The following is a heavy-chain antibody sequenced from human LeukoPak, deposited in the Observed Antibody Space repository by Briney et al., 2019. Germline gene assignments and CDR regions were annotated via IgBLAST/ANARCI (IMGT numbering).Heavy chain of an antibody. Sequence: TLSLTRTVSGGSISSGGYYWSWIRQHPGKGLEWIGYIYYSGSTYYNPSLKSRVTISVDTSKNQFSLKLSSVTAADAAVYYCARGGDYYDSSGYSYWGQGTLVTVSS. J-gene: IGHJ4*02. CDR3: ARGGDYYDSSGYSY. D-gene: IGHD3-22*01. CDR2: IYYSGST. CDR1: GGSISSGGYY. V-gene: IGHV4-31*03.